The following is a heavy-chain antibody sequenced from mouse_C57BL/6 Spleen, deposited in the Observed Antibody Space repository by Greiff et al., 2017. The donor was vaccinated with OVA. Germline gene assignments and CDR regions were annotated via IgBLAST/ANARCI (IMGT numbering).Heavy chain of an antibody. CDR1: GYTFTSYW. Sequence: QVQLQQPGAELVRPGSSVKLSCKASGYTFTSYWMHWVKQRPIQGLEWIGNIDPSDSETHYNQKFKDKATLTVDKSSSTAYMQLSSLTSEDSAVYYCARGMVTTGYWYFDVWGTGTTVTVSS. CDR2: IDPSDSET. J-gene: IGHJ1*03. V-gene: IGHV1-52*01. CDR3: ARGMVTTGYWYFDV. D-gene: IGHD2-2*01.